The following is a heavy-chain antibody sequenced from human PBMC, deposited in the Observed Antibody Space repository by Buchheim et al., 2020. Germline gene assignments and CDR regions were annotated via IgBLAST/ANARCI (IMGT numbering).Heavy chain of an antibody. Sequence: DVQLLESGGTLVRPGESLRLSCAASGFALEFYAMTWVRQTPGKGLEWVSGISADRSETYYADSVRGRFTTSRTNSLNTLYLEMHTLRVDDTAVYYCLKGGWFSTFDHWGQGT. V-gene: IGHV3-23*01. D-gene: IGHD6-19*01. CDR3: LKGGWFSTFDH. J-gene: IGHJ4*02. CDR2: ISADRSET. CDR1: GFALEFYA.